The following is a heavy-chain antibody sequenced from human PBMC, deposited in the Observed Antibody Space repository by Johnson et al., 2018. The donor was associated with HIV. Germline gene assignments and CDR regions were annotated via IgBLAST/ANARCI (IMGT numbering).Heavy chain of an antibody. J-gene: IGHJ3*02. D-gene: IGHD3-10*01. V-gene: IGHV3-20*04. CDR3: AKSSSATYYGDAFDM. Sequence: VQLVESGGGLIQPGGSLRLSCAASGFTFSNYDMNWVRQAPGKGLEWVSGVNWNGGSTGYADSVKGRFTISRDNSKKTLSLQINSLRPEDTAVYYCAKSSSATYYGDAFDMWGQGTMVTVSS. CDR1: GFTFSNYD. CDR2: VNWNGGST.